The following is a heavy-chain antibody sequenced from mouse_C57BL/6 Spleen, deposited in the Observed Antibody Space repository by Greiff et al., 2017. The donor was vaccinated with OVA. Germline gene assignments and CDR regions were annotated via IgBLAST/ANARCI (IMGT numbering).Heavy chain of an antibody. D-gene: IGHD1-1*01. V-gene: IGHV1-15*01. CDR1: GYTFTDYE. Sequence: VQLQQSGAELVRPGASVTLSCKASGYTFTDYEMHWVKQTPVHGLEWIGAIDPETGGTAYNQKFKGKAILTADKSSSTAYMALRSLTSEDSAVYYCTRKRNYYGSRYFDVWGTGTTVTVSS. CDR3: TRKRNYYGSRYFDV. CDR2: IDPETGGT. J-gene: IGHJ1*03.